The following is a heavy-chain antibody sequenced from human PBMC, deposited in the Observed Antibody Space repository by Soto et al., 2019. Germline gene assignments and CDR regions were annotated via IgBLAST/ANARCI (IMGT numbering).Heavy chain of an antibody. Sequence: EVQLLESGGGLVQPGGSLRLSCAASGFPFSTSAMNWVRQAPGKGLEWVSIISGSSDAAYYAESVKGRFASSRDNSKKPLSIKMNSLRAKDTAVYYCAKYSGSYPVYDGLSLWGQGTTVTVS. CDR3: AKYSGSYPVYDGLSL. CDR1: GFPFSTSA. V-gene: IGHV3-23*01. D-gene: IGHD1-26*01. J-gene: IGHJ6*02. CDR2: ISGSSDAA.